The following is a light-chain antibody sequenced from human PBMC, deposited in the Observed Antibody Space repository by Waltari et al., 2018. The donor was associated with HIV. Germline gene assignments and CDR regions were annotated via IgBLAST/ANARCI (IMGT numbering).Light chain of an antibody. Sequence: QSALTQPASVSGSLGQSITISCTGTRRDVGGYNYFSWYQHHPGKAPQLMIYEVTNRPSGVSNRFSGSKSGNTASLTISGLQAEDESDYYCTSYTSSSTLVVFGGGTNLTVL. CDR2: EVT. CDR1: RRDVGGYNY. CDR3: TSYTSSSTLVV. J-gene: IGLJ2*01. V-gene: IGLV2-14*01.